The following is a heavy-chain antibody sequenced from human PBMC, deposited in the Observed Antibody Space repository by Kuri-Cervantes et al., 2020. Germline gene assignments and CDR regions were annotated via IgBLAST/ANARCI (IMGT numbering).Heavy chain of an antibody. CDR1: GGSFSGSY. CDR3: VRVQRGGYRYGRELNWLDP. J-gene: IGHJ5*02. V-gene: IGHV4-34*01. CDR2: INHSGST. Sequence: GSLRLSCAVYGGSFSGSYWSWIRQPPGKGLEWIGEINHSGSTNYNPSLKSRVTISVDTSKNQFSLKLSSVTAADTAVYYCVRVQRGGYRYGRELNWLDPWGQGTLVTVSS. D-gene: IGHD5-18*01.